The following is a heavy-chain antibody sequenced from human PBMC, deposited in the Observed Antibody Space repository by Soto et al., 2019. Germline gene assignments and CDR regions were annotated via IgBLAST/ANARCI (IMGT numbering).Heavy chain of an antibody. J-gene: IGHJ6*02. CDR1: GGTFSSYA. D-gene: IGHD2-8*01. CDR3: ARDSVKDIVLMATYYYGMDV. CDR2: IIPIFGTA. Sequence: SVKVSCKASGGTFSSYAISWVRQAPGQGLEWMGGIIPIFGTANYAQKFQGRVTITADESTSTAYMELSSLRSEDTAVYYCARDSVKDIVLMATYYYGMDVWGQGTTVTVSS. V-gene: IGHV1-69*13.